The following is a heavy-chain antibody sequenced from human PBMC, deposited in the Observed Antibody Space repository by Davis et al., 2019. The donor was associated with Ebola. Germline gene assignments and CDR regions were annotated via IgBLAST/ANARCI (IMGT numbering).Heavy chain of an antibody. J-gene: IGHJ4*02. CDR1: GFTFRSYD. D-gene: IGHD1-26*01. Sequence: GESLKIPCAAPGFTFRSYDMHWVRQATGKGLEWVSAIGTSGDTYYPGSVKGRFTITRENAKNSLYLQMNSLRAGDTAVYYCARARIGGSYFEYWGQGTLVTVSS. CDR3: ARARIGGSYFEY. V-gene: IGHV3-13*01. CDR2: IGTSGDT.